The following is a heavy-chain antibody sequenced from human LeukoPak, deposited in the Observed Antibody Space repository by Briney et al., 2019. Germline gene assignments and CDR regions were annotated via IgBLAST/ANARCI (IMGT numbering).Heavy chain of an antibody. J-gene: IGHJ5*02. V-gene: IGHV3-48*04. CDR3: ARDSDCSSTSCYPRWFDP. CDR2: ISSSSSTI. Sequence: PGGSLRLSCAASGFTFSSYSMNWVRQAPGKGLEWVSYISSSSSTIYYADSVKGRFTISRDNAKNSLYLQMNSLRAEGTAVYYCARDSDCSSTSCYPRWFDPWGQGTPVTVSS. CDR1: GFTFSSYS. D-gene: IGHD2-2*01.